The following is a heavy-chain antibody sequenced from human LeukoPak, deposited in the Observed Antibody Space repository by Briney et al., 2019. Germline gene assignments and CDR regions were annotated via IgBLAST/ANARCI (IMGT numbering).Heavy chain of an antibody. J-gene: IGHJ6*04. V-gene: IGHV3-23*01. Sequence: GGSLRLSCAASGFTFSTYGMSWVRQAPGEGLEWVSAISGSGGSTYYADSVKGRFTISRDNAKNSLYLQMNSLRAEDTAVYYCAELGITMIGGVWGKGTTVTISS. CDR3: AELGITMIGGV. CDR2: ISGSGGST. CDR1: GFTFSTYG. D-gene: IGHD3-10*02.